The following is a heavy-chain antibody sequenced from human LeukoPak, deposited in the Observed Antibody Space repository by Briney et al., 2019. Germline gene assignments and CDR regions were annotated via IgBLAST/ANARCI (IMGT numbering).Heavy chain of an antibody. D-gene: IGHD3-10*01. Sequence: SGTLSLTCGVSGVSITSGNWWSWIRQPPGKGLEWIGEIYHSGSINYNPSLKSRVTISVDKSKNQFSLKLSSVTAADTAVYYCARGGGSGSYYRAEYFQHWGQGTLVTVSS. CDR2: IYHSGSI. J-gene: IGHJ1*01. CDR1: GVSITSGNW. V-gene: IGHV4-4*02. CDR3: ARGGGSGSYYRAEYFQH.